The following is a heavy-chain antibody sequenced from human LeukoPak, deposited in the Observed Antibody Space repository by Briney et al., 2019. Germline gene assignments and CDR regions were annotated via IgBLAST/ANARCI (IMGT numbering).Heavy chain of an antibody. CDR1: DFTLSPYW. V-gene: IGHV3-7*01. CDR2: IDSDGGDK. Sequence: PGGSLTLSCAASDFTLSPYWMTWVRQAPGRGLEWVANIDSDGGDKYYGDSVKGRFSISRDNAENSFFLQMNNLRVEDSAVYYCARGGSGSSKYWVFWGQGTLVTVSS. D-gene: IGHD2-8*02. CDR3: ARGGSGSSKYWVF. J-gene: IGHJ4*02.